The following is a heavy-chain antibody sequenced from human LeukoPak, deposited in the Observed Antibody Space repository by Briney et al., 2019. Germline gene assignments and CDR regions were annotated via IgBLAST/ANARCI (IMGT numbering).Heavy chain of an antibody. CDR1: GFTFDDYA. D-gene: IGHD6-19*01. J-gene: IGHJ4*02. Sequence: GRSLRLSCAASGFTFDDYAMHWVRQGPGKGLEWVSGISWNSGNIGYADSVKGRFTISRDNAKNSLYLQMNSLRAEDTALYYCAKARGSSGWPNFFDYWGQGALVTVSS. CDR3: AKARGSSGWPNFFDY. CDR2: ISWNSGNI. V-gene: IGHV3-9*01.